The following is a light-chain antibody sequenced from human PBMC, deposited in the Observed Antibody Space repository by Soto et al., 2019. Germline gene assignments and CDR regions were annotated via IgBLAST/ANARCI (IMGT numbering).Light chain of an antibody. CDR1: VGYSSYA. V-gene: IGLV4-69*01. Sequence: QPVLTQSPSASASLGASVKLTCTLSVGYSSYAIAWHQQQPEKGPRYLMKLNSDGSHNKGDGIPDRFSGSSSGAERYLTISSLQSEDEADYYCQTWGTGAWVFGGGTKVTVL. CDR3: QTWGTGAWV. J-gene: IGLJ3*02. CDR2: LNSDGSH.